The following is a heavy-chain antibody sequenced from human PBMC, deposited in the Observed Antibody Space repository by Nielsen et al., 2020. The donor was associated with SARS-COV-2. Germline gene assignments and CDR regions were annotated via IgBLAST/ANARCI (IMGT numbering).Heavy chain of an antibody. J-gene: IGHJ4*02. Sequence: SETLSLTCAVYGGSFSGYYWSWIRQPPGKGLEWIGEINHSGSTNYNPSLKSRVTISVDTSKNQFSLKLSSVTAADTAVYYCARDTKIQLWLGPFHYWGQGTLVTVSS. V-gene: IGHV4-34*01. CDR2: INHSGST. CDR3: ARDTKIQLWLGPFHY. CDR1: GGSFSGYY. D-gene: IGHD5-18*01.